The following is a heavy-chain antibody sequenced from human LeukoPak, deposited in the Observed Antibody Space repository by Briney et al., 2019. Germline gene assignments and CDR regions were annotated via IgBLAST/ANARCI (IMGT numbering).Heavy chain of an antibody. V-gene: IGHV3-30*14. CDR3: AREQVGSGSIYGMDV. J-gene: IGHJ6*02. CDR1: GFTFSSYA. CDR2: ISSDGSNK. D-gene: IGHD3-3*01. Sequence: PGGSLRLSCAASGFTFSSYAMHWVRQAPGKGLEWVAVISSDGSNKYYADSVKGRFTISRENAKNSLYLQMNSLRAGDTAVYYCAREQVGSGSIYGMDVWGQGTTVTVSS.